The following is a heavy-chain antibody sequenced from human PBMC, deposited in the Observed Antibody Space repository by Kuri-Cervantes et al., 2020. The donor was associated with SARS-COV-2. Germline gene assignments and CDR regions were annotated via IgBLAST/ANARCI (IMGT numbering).Heavy chain of an antibody. D-gene: IGHD6-25*01. V-gene: IGHV4-4*07. CDR3: AREGRSARQAYYYYMDV. Sequence: SETLSLTCAVYGGSFSGYYWSWIRQPAGKGLEWIGRIYTSGSTNYNPSLKSRVTMSVDTSKNQFSLKLSSVTAADTAVYYCAREGRSARQAYYYYMDVWGKGTTVTVSS. J-gene: IGHJ6*03. CDR2: IYTSGST. CDR1: GGSFSGYY.